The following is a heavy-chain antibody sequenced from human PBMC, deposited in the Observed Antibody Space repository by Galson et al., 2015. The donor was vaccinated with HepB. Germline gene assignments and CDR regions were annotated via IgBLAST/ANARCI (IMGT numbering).Heavy chain of an antibody. J-gene: IGHJ4*02. D-gene: IGHD4-17*01. CDR1: GDPMTTDNW. Sequence: TLSLTCAVSGDPMTTDNWWSWVRQPPGKGLEWIGEVFHSGDSNYNPSLKSRVTISIDTSKNQFSLRLSSVTAADTAVYYCARGNQYGDYFDSWGQGTLITVSS. CDR3: ARGNQYGDYFDS. CDR2: VFHSGDS. V-gene: IGHV4-4*02.